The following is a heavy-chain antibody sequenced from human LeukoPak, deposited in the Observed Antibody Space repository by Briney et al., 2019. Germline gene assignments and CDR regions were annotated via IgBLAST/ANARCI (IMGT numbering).Heavy chain of an antibody. D-gene: IGHD2-8*01. CDR3: AGGTMGSYVMNA. Sequence: GGSLRLSCAVSGFSLGDYWMSWVRQAPGKGLEWVANINEAGTMKSVADSVKGRFTISRDNTKNSLYLEMTSLRAEDTAVYYWAGGTMGSYVMNAWGQGPTV. V-gene: IGHV3-7*01. J-gene: IGHJ6*02. CDR1: GFSLGDYW. CDR2: INEAGTMK.